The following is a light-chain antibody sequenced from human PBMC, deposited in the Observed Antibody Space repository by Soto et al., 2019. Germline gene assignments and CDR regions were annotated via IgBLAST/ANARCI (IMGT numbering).Light chain of an antibody. CDR3: TSYTSSNTRWV. V-gene: IGLV2-14*03. CDR2: DVN. J-gene: IGLJ3*02. CDR1: SSDIGGYNY. Sequence: SALTQPASVSGSPGQSITISCTGTSSDIGGYNYVSWYQQHPGKAPKLIIYDVNDRPSGVSNRFSGSKSGNTASLTISGLQAEDEADYYCTSYTSSNTRWVFGGGTKLTVL.